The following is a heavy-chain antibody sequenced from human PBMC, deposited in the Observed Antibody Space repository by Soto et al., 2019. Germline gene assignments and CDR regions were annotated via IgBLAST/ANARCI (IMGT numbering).Heavy chain of an antibody. Sequence: SETLSLTCTVSGGSISSGGYYWSWIRQHPGKGLEWIGYIYYSGSTYYNPSLKSRVTISVDTSKNQFSLKLSSVTAADTAVYYCARDTVVVPAAIGTDYYYYMDVWGKGTTVTVSS. D-gene: IGHD2-2*01. V-gene: IGHV4-31*03. CDR1: GGSISSGGYY. CDR2: IYYSGST. J-gene: IGHJ6*03. CDR3: ARDTVVVPAAIGTDYYYYMDV.